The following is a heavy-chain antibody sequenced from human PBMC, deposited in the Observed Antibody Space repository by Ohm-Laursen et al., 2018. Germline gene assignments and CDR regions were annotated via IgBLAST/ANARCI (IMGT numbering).Heavy chain of an antibody. CDR2: IYSGGST. J-gene: IGHJ6*02. D-gene: IGHD3-3*02. V-gene: IGHV3-66*01. Sequence: LSLTCAVSGFTVSSNYMSWVRQAPGQGLEWVSVIYSGGSTYYADSVKGRFTISRDNSKNTLYLQMNSLRAEDTAVYYCILGVFGRDVWGQGTTVTVSS. CDR3: ILGVFGRDV. CDR1: GFTVSSNY.